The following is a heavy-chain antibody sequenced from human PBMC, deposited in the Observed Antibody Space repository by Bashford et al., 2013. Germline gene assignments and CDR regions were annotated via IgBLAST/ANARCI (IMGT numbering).Heavy chain of an antibody. V-gene: IGHV4-34*01. J-gene: IGHJ6*02. CDR3: ARGMPRGIVVVVAAIYGMDV. CDR2: VNHSGST. D-gene: IGHD2-15*01. CDR1: VGPFMVTT. Sequence: TLSLTCAVYVGPFMVTTGAGSASPHGRGRGVGLGKVNHSGSTNYNPSLKSRVTISVDTSKNQFSLKLSSVTAADTAVYYCARGMPRGIVVVVAAIYGMDVWGQGTTVTVSS.